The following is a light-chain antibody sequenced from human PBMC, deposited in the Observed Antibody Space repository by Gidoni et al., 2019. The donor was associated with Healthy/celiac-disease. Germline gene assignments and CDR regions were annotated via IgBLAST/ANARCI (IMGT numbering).Light chain of an antibody. CDR2: DVS. J-gene: IGLJ2*01. Sequence: QSALTQPASVSGSPGPSITISCTGTSSDVGGYNYVPWYQQHLGKAPKLMIYDVSNRPSGVSNRFSGSKSGNTASLTISGLQAEDEADYYCSSYTSSSTLVVFGGGTKLTVL. CDR3: SSYTSSSTLVV. V-gene: IGLV2-14*01. CDR1: SSDVGGYNY.